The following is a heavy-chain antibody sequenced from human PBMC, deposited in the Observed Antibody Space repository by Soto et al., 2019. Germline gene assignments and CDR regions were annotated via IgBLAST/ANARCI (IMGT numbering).Heavy chain of an antibody. Sequence: DVQVLESGGGLVQPGGSLGPSCEASGFTINNFGMAWVRQAPGKGLEGVSAISGRVAYTYKADSVQGRFTISRDNSRNTLYLQMNSLTAEDTALYYCAKVERMTPYTHLRWGQGTLVTVSS. CDR3: AKVERMTPYTHLR. D-gene: IGHD1-26*01. CDR1: GFTINNFG. CDR2: ISGRVAYT. V-gene: IGHV3-23*01. J-gene: IGHJ4*02.